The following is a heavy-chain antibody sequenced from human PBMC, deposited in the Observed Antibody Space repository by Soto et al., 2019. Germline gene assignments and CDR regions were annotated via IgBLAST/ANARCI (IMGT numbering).Heavy chain of an antibody. V-gene: IGHV3-23*01. CDR3: AKDHDYVWGSYRSYFDY. CDR2: ISGSGGST. Sequence: PGGSLRLSCAASGFTFSSYAMSWVRQAPGKGLEWVSAISGSGGSTYYADSVKGRFTISRDNSKNTLYLQMNSLRAEDTAVYYCAKDHDYVWGSYRSYFDYWGQGTLVTVSS. D-gene: IGHD3-16*02. J-gene: IGHJ4*02. CDR1: GFTFSSYA.